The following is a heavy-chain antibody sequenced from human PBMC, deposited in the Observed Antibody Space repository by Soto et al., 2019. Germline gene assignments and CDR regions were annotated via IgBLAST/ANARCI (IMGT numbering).Heavy chain of an antibody. CDR2: ISSSSSYI. Sequence: GGSLRLSGAASGFTFSIYSMNWVLQAPGKGLEWVSSISSSSSYIYYADSVKGRFTISRDNAKNSLYLQMNSLRAEDTAVYYCARGGSEWELVLDYWGQGTLVTVSS. V-gene: IGHV3-21*01. D-gene: IGHD1-26*01. CDR1: GFTFSIYS. J-gene: IGHJ4*02. CDR3: ARGGSEWELVLDY.